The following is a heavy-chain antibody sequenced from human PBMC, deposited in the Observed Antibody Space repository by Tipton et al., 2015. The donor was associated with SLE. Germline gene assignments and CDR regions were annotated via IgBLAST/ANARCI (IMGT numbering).Heavy chain of an antibody. D-gene: IGHD1-26*01. V-gene: IGHV4-39*07. CDR2: MYYSGNT. CDR3: ARGVLGGSYPY. CDR1: GGSISSTNHY. J-gene: IGHJ4*02. Sequence: TLSLTCTVSGGSISSTNHYWGWIRQPPGKGLEWIGSMYYSGNTYYNPSLRSRVTMSVDSSNSQFSLKLSSVTAADTTVYYCARGVLGGSYPYWGQGTLVTVSS.